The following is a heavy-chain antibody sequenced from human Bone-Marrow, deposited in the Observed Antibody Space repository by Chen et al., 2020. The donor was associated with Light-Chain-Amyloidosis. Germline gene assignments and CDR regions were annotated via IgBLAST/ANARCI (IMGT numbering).Heavy chain of an antibody. CDR3: ARDPYDYVWGSYRPNNNWFDP. V-gene: IGHV4-39*07. J-gene: IGHJ5*02. CDR2: IYYSGST. D-gene: IGHD3-16*02. Sequence: QLQLQESGPGLVKPSETLSLTCTVSGGSMSSSSYYWGWIRQPPGKGLEWIGSIYYSGSTYYNPSLKSRVTISVDTSKNQFSLKLSSVTAADTAVYYCARDPYDYVWGSYRPNNNWFDPWGQGTLVTVSS. CDR1: GGSMSSSSYY.